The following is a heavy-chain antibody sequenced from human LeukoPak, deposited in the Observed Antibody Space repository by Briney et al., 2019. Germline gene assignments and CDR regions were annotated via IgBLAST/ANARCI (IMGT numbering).Heavy chain of an antibody. V-gene: IGHV3-23*01. J-gene: IGHJ4*02. Sequence: GGSLRLCCAASGFTFSSYGMSWVRHAPGKGLEGVSAISGSGGSTYYADSVKGRFTISRDNSKNTLYLQMNSLRAEDTAVYYCAKVRLSLITVTRPYYFDYWGQGTLVTVSS. CDR2: ISGSGGST. D-gene: IGHD4-17*01. CDR1: GFTFSSYG. CDR3: AKVRLSLITVTRPYYFDY.